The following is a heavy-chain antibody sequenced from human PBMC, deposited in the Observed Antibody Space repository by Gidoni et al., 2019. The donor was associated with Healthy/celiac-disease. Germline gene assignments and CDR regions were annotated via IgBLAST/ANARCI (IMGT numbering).Heavy chain of an antibody. J-gene: IGHJ4*02. CDR3: AKGGHIVVVTAIFDY. D-gene: IGHD2-21*02. V-gene: IGHV3-23*01. CDR1: GSTFSSYA. CDR2: ISGSGGST. Sequence: EVQLLESGGGLVQPGGSLRLSCAASGSTFSSYAMRGVRQAPGKGLEWVSAISGSGGSTYYADSVKGRFTISRDNSKNTLYLQMNSLRAEDTAVYYCAKGGHIVVVTAIFDYWGQGTLVTVSS.